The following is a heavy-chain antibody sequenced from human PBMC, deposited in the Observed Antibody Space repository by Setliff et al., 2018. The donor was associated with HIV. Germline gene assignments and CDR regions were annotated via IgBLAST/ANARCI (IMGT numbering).Heavy chain of an antibody. J-gene: IGHJ5*02. CDR1: GNTFKSLA. CDR2: ILPLNGIT. Sequence: SVKVSCKASGNTFKSLAFNWVRQAPGQGLEWVGGILPLNGITNYAQKFRGRVTITADKSTNTAYMELWDLRPQDTAFYFCSRGPSRVLEAAKETSWGQGTLVTVS. D-gene: IGHD2-15*01. V-gene: IGHV1-69*10. CDR3: SRGPSRVLEAAKETS.